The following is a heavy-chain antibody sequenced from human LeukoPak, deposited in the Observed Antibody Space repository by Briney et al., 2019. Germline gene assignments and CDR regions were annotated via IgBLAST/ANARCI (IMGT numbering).Heavy chain of an antibody. CDR2: IRSKAYGGTT. D-gene: IGHD3-22*01. CDR3: QTYYYDSSGYYYIDQ. Sequence: GGSLRLSCTTSGFTFGAYAMSWVRQAPGKGLEWVGFIRSKAYGGTTEYAASVKGRFTISRDDSKSIAYLRMNSLKTEDTAVYYCQTYYYDSSGYYYIDQWGQGTLVTVSS. V-gene: IGHV3-49*04. CDR1: GFTFGAYA. J-gene: IGHJ4*02.